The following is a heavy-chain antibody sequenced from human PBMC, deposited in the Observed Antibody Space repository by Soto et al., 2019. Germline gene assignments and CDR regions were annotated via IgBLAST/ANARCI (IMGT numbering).Heavy chain of an antibody. CDR2: ISYDGSNK. CDR1: GFTFSSYG. CDR3: AKVVVPAAHYYYYGMDV. D-gene: IGHD2-2*01. J-gene: IGHJ6*02. Sequence: GGSLRLSCAASGFTFSSYGMHWVRQSPGKGLEWVAVISYDGSNKYYADSVKGRFTISRDNSNNTLYLQMNSLRAEDTAVYYCAKVVVPAAHYYYYGMDVWGQGITVTVS. V-gene: IGHV3-30*18.